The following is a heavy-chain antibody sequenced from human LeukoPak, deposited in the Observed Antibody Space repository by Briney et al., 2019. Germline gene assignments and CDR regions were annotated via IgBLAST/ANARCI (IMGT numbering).Heavy chain of an antibody. Sequence: PGESLRLSCTASGFTFSNFWMGWVRQAPGKGLEWVANIRQDETEKFYLGSVKGRFTISRDNTKNSLYLQMNSLRAEDTAVSYCARDQYDTWSRRGNFDSWGQGTLVIVSS. CDR3: ARDQYDTWSRRGNFDS. CDR2: IRQDETEK. V-gene: IGHV3-7*03. J-gene: IGHJ4*02. D-gene: IGHD3-3*01. CDR1: GFTFSNFW.